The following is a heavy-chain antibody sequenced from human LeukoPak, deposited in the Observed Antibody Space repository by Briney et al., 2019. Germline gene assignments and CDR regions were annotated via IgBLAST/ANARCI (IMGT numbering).Heavy chain of an antibody. CDR3: ARGRGRHIVVVTAIDY. CDR1: GGPISSYY. Sequence: SETLSLTCTVSGGPISSYYWSWIRQPPGRGLEWIGEINHSGSTNYNPSLKSRVTISVDTSKNQFSLKLSSVTAADTAVYYCARGRGRHIVVVTAIDYWGQGTLVTVSS. J-gene: IGHJ4*02. CDR2: INHSGST. D-gene: IGHD2-21*02. V-gene: IGHV4-34*01.